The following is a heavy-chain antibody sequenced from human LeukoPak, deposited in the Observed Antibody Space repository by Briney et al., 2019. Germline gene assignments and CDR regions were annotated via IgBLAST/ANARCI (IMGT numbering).Heavy chain of an antibody. CDR1: GGSISSYY. CDR2: IYYSGST. Sequence: KTSETLSLTCTVSGGSISSYYWSWIRQPPGKGLEWIGYIYYSGSTYYNPSLKSRVTISVDTSKNQFSLKLSSVTAADTAVYYCAREDSGKFDYWGQGTLVTVSS. CDR3: AREDSGKFDY. J-gene: IGHJ4*02. D-gene: IGHD4-23*01. V-gene: IGHV4-59*12.